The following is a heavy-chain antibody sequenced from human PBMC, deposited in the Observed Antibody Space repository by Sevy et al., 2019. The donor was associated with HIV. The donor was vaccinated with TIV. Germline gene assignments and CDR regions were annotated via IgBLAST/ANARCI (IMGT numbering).Heavy chain of an antibody. J-gene: IGHJ3*02. CDR3: ASTDYYHSSGYYLYAFDI. D-gene: IGHD3-22*01. CDR1: GGTFSSYA. CDR2: IIPIFGTT. V-gene: IGHV1-69*13. Sequence: SVKVSCKASGGTFSSYAISWVRQAPGQGLEWMGGIIPIFGTTNYAQKFQGRVSITADESTSTAYMELSSLRSEDTAVYYCASTDYYHSSGYYLYAFDIWGQGTMVTVSS.